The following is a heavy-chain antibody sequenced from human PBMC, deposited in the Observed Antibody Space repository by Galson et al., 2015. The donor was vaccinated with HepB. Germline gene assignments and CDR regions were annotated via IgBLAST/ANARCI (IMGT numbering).Heavy chain of an antibody. CDR3: AREIAPRRAGAAFDI. D-gene: IGHD6-6*01. CDR1: GYTFTDYY. Sequence: KVSCKASGYTFTDYYMHWVRQAPGQGLEWMGWINSNSGGTNYAQKFQGWVTMTRDTSISTAYMALSRLRSDDTAVYYCAREIAPRRAGAAFDIWGQGTMVTVCS. J-gene: IGHJ3*02. CDR2: INSNSGGT. V-gene: IGHV1-2*04.